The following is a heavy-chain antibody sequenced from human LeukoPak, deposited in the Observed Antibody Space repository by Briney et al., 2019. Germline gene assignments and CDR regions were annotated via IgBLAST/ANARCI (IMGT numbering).Heavy chain of an antibody. CDR1: GGSISSSSYY. V-gene: IGHV4-61*05. J-gene: IGHJ4*02. D-gene: IGHD1-26*01. Sequence: SETLSLTCTVSGGSISSSSYYWGWIRQPPGKGLEWIGYIYYSGSTNYNPSLKSRVTISVDTSKNQFSLKLSSVTAADTAVYYCARWDRPGDYFDYWGQGTLVTVSS. CDR2: IYYSGST. CDR3: ARWDRPGDYFDY.